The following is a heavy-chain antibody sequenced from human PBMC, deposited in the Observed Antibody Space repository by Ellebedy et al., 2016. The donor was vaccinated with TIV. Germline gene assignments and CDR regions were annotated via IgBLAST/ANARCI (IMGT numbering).Heavy chain of an antibody. Sequence: MPSETLSLTCSVSGGSVSSADDFWNWIRQPPGKGLEWIGYVFDSGRTNYNPSLKSRVTISVDRVKNQFSLKLNSVTAADTAVYYCAATLSGNYPGYFEENWFDPWGQGTLVTVSS. CDR2: VFDSGRT. D-gene: IGHD1-26*01. V-gene: IGHV4-61*08. CDR3: AATLSGNYPGYFEENWFDP. J-gene: IGHJ5*02. CDR1: GGSVSSADDF.